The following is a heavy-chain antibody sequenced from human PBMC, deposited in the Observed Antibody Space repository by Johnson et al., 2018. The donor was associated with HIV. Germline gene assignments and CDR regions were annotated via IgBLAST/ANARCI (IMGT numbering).Heavy chain of an antibody. CDR1: GFTFSSYG. D-gene: IGHD1-26*01. J-gene: IGHJ3*02. V-gene: IGHV3-30*02. CDR3: AKDSQWELPDAFDI. CDR2: IRYDGTNK. Sequence: QVQLVESGGGVVQPGGSLRLSCAASGFTFSSYGMHWVRQAPGKGLEWVAFIRYDGTNKYSADSVKGRFSISRDDSKSTLYLQMSSLRGEDTAVYYWAKDSQWELPDAFDIWGQGTMVTVSS.